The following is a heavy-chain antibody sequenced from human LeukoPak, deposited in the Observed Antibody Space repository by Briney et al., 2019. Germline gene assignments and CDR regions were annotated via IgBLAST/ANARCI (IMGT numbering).Heavy chain of an antibody. D-gene: IGHD3-3*01. CDR3: ARDPSAYDFWSRYYYYYYYMDV. CDR2: INPSGGST. J-gene: IGHJ6*03. V-gene: IGHV1-46*01. Sequence: ASVKVSCKASGYTFTSYYMHWVRQAPGQGLEWMGIINPSGGSTSYAQKFQGRVTMTRDMSTSTVYMELSSLRSEDTAVYYCARDPSAYDFWSRYYYYYYYMDVWGKGTTVTVSS. CDR1: GYTFTSYY.